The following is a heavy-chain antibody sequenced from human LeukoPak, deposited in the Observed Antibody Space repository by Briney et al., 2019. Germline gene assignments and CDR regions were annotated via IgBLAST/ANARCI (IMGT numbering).Heavy chain of an antibody. J-gene: IGHJ5*02. CDR2: ISAYKGNT. CDR1: RYTFTNYR. Sequence: VASVTVSCKASRYTFTNYRISWVRQAPAQGLEWMGCISAYKGNTKYAQKIQGRVPMTKDKSQGTAYMELRSLRSDDTAVYYCARDRELLWLGEWGTFWFDPWGQGTLVTVSS. D-gene: IGHD3-10*01. V-gene: IGHV1-18*01. CDR3: ARDRELLWLGEWGTFWFDP.